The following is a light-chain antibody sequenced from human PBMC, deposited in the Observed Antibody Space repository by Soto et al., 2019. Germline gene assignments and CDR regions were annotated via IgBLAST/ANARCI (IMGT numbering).Light chain of an antibody. J-gene: IGKJ5*01. V-gene: IGKV3-15*01. CDR1: QSVGSN. Sequence: EIVMTQSPATLSVSPGERATLSCRASQSVGSNLAWYQQKPGQAPRLLIYGASTRAAGFPARFSGSGSGTEFTLTISSLQSEDFAVYYCQQYNKWSITFGQGTRLEIQ. CDR3: QQYNKWSIT. CDR2: GAS.